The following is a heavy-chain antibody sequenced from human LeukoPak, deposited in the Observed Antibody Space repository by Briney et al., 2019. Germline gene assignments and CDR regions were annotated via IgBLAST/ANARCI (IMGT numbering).Heavy chain of an antibody. CDR1: GFSFTSYW. V-gene: IGHV5-51*01. D-gene: IGHD6-13*01. CDR2: VYPGDSDT. Sequence: GESLKISCKGSGFSFTSYWIGWVRQMPGKGLELMGIVYPGDSDTRYSPSFQGQVTISADKSISTAYLQWSSLKASDTAMYYCARAIAAAGENWFDPWGQGTLVTVSS. J-gene: IGHJ5*02. CDR3: ARAIAAAGENWFDP.